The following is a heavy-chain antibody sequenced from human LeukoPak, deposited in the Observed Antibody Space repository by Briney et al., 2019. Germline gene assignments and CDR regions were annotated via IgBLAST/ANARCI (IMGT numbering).Heavy chain of an antibody. CDR1: GGSISTYY. CDR2: IYYTGST. Sequence: SETLSLTCTLSGGSISTYYWSWVRQPPGKGLEWIGYIYYTGSTDYNPSLKSRVTISVDTSKNQFSLKLSSVTAADTAVYYCARVKQYYDFWSGYYRVKNFDYWGQGTLVTVSS. CDR3: ARVKQYYDFWSGYYRVKNFDY. J-gene: IGHJ4*02. D-gene: IGHD3-3*01. V-gene: IGHV4-59*12.